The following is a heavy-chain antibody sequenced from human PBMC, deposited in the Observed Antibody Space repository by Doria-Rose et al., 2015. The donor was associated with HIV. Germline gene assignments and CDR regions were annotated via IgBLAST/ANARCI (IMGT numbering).Heavy chain of an antibody. Sequence: VQLQESGPGLVKPAETLSLTCTVSGGSISSYYWNWIRQPPGKGLEWIGYIYSSGSTHYNSSLKSRVTISIATPKNQFPRKLSSVTAADTAVYYCARFRPSRGIYYSLDVWGKGTTVTVSS. CDR1: GGSISSYY. CDR3: ARFRPSRGIYYSLDV. CDR2: IYSSGST. J-gene: IGHJ6*03. D-gene: IGHD3-10*01. V-gene: IGHV4-4*09.